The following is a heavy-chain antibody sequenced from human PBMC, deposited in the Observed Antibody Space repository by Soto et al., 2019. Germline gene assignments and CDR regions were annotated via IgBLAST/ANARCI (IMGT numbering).Heavy chain of an antibody. J-gene: IGHJ4*02. V-gene: IGHV3-74*03. D-gene: IGHD3-16*01. CDR2: IDTDGSTGGT. CDR1: GFTFSGHW. CDR3: ARGRGTYYAVC. Sequence: EVRLVESGGALVPPGGSLRLTCGASGFTFSGHWMHWVRRAPGKGLVWVSHIDTDGSTGGTSYADSVKGLFTVSRDYSNDRLYLQMNDLRVVDTAVYYCARGRGTYYAVCWGQGTLVTVSS.